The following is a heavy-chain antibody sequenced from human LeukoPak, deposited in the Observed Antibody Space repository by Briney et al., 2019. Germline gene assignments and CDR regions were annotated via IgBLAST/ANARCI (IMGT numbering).Heavy chain of an antibody. CDR1: GFTFSSYA. D-gene: IGHD3-10*01. J-gene: IGHJ4*02. V-gene: IGHV3-23*01. Sequence: PGGSLRLSCAASGFTFSSYAMSWVRQAPGKGLEWVSAISGSGGSTYYADSVKGRFTISRDNSKNTLYLQMNSLRAEDTAVYYCATHLITMVRGVITLYYFDYWGLGTLVTVSS. CDR3: ATHLITMVRGVITLYYFDY. CDR2: ISGSGGST.